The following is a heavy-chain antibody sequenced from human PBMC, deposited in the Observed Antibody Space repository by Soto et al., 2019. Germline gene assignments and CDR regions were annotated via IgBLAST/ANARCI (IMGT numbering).Heavy chain of an antibody. J-gene: IGHJ4*02. D-gene: IGHD6-13*01. CDR2: ISYDGSNK. CDR3: AREEGYSSLPVYFAY. Sequence: GGSLRLSCAATGFTFSSYAIHWVRQAPGKGLEWVAVISYDGSNKYYADSVKGRFTISRDNSKNTLYLQMNSLRAEDTAVYYCAREEGYSSLPVYFAYWGQGTLVTVS. V-gene: IGHV3-30-3*01. CDR1: GFTFSSYA.